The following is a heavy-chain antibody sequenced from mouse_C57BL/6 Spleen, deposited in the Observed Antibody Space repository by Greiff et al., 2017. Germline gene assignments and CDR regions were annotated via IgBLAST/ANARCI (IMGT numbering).Heavy chain of an antibody. CDR1: GYTFTRYW. Sequence: VQLQQPGAELVRPGSSVKLSCKASGYTFTRYWMHWVKQRPIQGLEWIGNIDPSDSETHYNQKFKDKAPLTVDKSSSTAYMQLSSLTSEDSAVYYCARRGVVATGGYFDYWGQGTTLTVSS. CDR3: ARRGVVATGGYFDY. V-gene: IGHV1-52*01. D-gene: IGHD1-1*01. J-gene: IGHJ2*01. CDR2: IDPSDSET.